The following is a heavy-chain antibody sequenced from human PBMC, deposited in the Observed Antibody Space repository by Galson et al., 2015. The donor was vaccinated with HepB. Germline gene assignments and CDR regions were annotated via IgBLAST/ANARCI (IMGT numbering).Heavy chain of an antibody. Sequence: SLRLSCAASGFTFSGYTMNWVRQPPGKGLESVSYISSTGTTMYYADSAKGRFTISRDNAPNSLYLQMNSRRAEDTALYYCTRERVEWFGYGGDSYPGYYYYAMDVWGQGTTVTVSS. CDR1: GFTFSGYT. J-gene: IGHJ6*02. D-gene: IGHD2-21*02. V-gene: IGHV3-48*01. CDR3: TRERVEWFGYGGDSYPGYYYYAMDV. CDR2: ISSTGTTM.